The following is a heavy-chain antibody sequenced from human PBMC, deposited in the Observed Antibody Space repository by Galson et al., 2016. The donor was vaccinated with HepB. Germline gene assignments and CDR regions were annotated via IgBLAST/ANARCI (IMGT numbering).Heavy chain of an antibody. Sequence: SLRLSCAASGFIFNTYAMSWVRQAPGQGLDWVSTISGSGGNTYYADSVKGRFTISRDNSKDTVYLQMNSLRAEDTAVYYCARRPYGDLDFWGQGTLVTASS. CDR2: ISGSGGNT. CDR3: ARRPYGDLDF. V-gene: IGHV3-23*01. D-gene: IGHD4-17*01. CDR1: GFIFNTYA. J-gene: IGHJ4*02.